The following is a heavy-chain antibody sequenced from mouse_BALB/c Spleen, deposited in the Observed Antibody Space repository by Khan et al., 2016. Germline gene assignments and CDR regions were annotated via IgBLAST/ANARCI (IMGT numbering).Heavy chain of an antibody. CDR1: GYSITSGYG. CDR2: ISYSGST. CDR3: ARTARIKY. D-gene: IGHD1-2*01. J-gene: IGHJ2*01. Sequence: EVQLQASGPGLVKPSQSLSLTCTVTGYSITSGYGWNWIRQFPGNKLAWMGYISYSGSTNYNPSLKSRISITRDTSKNQFFLQLNSVTTEDTATYYFARTARIKYWGQGTTLTVSS. V-gene: IGHV3-2*02.